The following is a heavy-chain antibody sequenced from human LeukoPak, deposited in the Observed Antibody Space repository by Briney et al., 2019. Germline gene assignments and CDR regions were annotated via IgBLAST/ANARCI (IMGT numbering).Heavy chain of an antibody. CDR3: ARFYCSSTSCYPYFDY. Sequence: SETLSLTCAVYGGSFSGYYWSWIRQPPGKGLEWIGEINHSGSTNYNPSLKSRVTISVDTSKNQFSLKLSSVTAADTAVYYCARFYCSSTSCYPYFDYWGQGTLVTVSS. CDR1: GGSFSGYY. D-gene: IGHD2-2*01. CDR2: INHSGST. V-gene: IGHV4-34*01. J-gene: IGHJ4*02.